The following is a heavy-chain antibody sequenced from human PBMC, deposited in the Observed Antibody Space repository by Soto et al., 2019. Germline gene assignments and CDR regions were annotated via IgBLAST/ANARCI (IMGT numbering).Heavy chain of an antibody. D-gene: IGHD3-16*01. J-gene: IGHJ6*02. CDR3: ARDWGAPGRGSALGYYYHFGMDV. V-gene: IGHV3-7*05. CDR2: IKEDGSEE. CDR1: GFTFSTYW. Sequence: EVQLVESGGGLVQPGGSLRLSCAASGFTFSTYWMNWVRQAPGKGLQWVANIKEDGSEEHYVDSVKGRFTISRDNAKNSLYLDMNSLRGEDTAAYYCARDWGAPGRGSALGYYYHFGMDVWGQGTTVTVPS.